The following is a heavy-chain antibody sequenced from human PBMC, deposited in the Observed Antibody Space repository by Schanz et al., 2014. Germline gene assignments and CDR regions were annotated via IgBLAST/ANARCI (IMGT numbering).Heavy chain of an antibody. J-gene: IGHJ4*02. CDR3: ARDRVYRFLKGENRFYFDY. Sequence: QVQLVQSGAEVKKPGASVKVSCKAPGYSFTSYYMHWVRQAPGQGLEWMGIINPSDGSTSHAQKFQGRVTMTRDTSTSTAYMELRSLRSDDTAVYYCARDRVYRFLKGENRFYFDYWGQGTLVIVSS. D-gene: IGHD3-3*01. CDR1: GYSFTSYY. CDR2: INPSDGST. V-gene: IGHV1-46*01.